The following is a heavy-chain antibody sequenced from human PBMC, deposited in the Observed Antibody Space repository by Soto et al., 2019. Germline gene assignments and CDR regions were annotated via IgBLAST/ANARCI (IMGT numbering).Heavy chain of an antibody. CDR2: ISSSSSYI. CDR1: GFSFSSYS. D-gene: IGHD6-6*01. J-gene: IGHJ6*02. Sequence: PGGSLRLSCAASGFSFSSYSMNWVRQAPGKGLEWVSSISSSSSYIYYADSVKGRFTISRDNAKNSLYLQMNSLRAEDTAVYYYARAVAGRHYYYSYGLYVWCQAAKVTVTS. CDR3: ARAVAGRHYYYSYGLYV. V-gene: IGHV3-21*01.